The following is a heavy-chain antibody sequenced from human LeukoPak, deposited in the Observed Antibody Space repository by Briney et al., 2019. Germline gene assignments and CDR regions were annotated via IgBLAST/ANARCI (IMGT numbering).Heavy chain of an antibody. D-gene: IGHD6-13*01. Sequence: EASVKVSCKASGGTFSSYAISWVRQAPGQGLEWMGWMNPNSGNTGYAQKFQGRVTITRNTSISTAYMELSSLRSEDTAVYYCAREGDSSSVGWFDPWGQGTLVTVSS. CDR2: MNPNSGNT. V-gene: IGHV1-8*03. CDR1: GGTFSSYA. J-gene: IGHJ5*02. CDR3: AREGDSSSVGWFDP.